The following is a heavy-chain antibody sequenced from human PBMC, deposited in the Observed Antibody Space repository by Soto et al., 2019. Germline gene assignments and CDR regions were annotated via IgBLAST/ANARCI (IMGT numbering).Heavy chain of an antibody. Sequence: QVQLVESGGGVVQPGRFLRLSCAASGFTFSSYGMHWVRQAPGKGLEWVAVIWYDGSNKYYADSVKGRFTISRDNSKNTLYLQMNSLRAEDTAVYYCARGASYDILTGFLDAWGQGTLVTVSS. CDR2: IWYDGSNK. CDR3: ARGASYDILTGFLDA. V-gene: IGHV3-33*01. D-gene: IGHD3-9*01. J-gene: IGHJ4*02. CDR1: GFTFSSYG.